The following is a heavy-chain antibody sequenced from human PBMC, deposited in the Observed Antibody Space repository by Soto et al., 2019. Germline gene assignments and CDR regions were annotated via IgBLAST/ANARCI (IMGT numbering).Heavy chain of an antibody. CDR2: ISAYNGNT. CDR3: ARSHSYYDFWSGYQSPNYFDY. V-gene: IGHV1-18*01. CDR1: GYTFTSYG. Sequence: GASVKVSCKASGYTFTSYGISWVRQAPGQGLEWMGWISAYNGNTNYAQKLQGRVTMTTDTSTSTAYMELRSLRSDDTAVYYCARSHSYYDFWSGYQSPNYFDYWGQGTLVTVSS. J-gene: IGHJ4*02. D-gene: IGHD3-3*01.